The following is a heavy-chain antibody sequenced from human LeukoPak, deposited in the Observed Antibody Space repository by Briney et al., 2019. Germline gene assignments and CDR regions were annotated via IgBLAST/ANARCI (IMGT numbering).Heavy chain of an antibody. D-gene: IGHD2-21*01. Sequence: ASVKVSCKASGYTFTSYGINWVRQATGQGLEWMGWMNPNSGNTGYAQKFQGRVTMTRNTSISTAYMELSSLRAEDTALYYCAKDMGYFPVESNAFDIWGQGTMVTVSS. V-gene: IGHV1-8*01. CDR3: AKDMGYFPVESNAFDI. J-gene: IGHJ3*02. CDR1: GYTFTSYG. CDR2: MNPNSGNT.